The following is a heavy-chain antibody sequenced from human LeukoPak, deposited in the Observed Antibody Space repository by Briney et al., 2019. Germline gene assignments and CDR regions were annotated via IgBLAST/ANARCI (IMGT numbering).Heavy chain of an antibody. Sequence: PSDTLSLTCAVYGGSFSGYYWSWIRQPPGKGLEWIGEINHSGSTNYNPSLKSRVTISVDTSKNQFSLKLSSVTAADTAVYYCARVDDSSGYYYDHWGQGTLVTVSS. J-gene: IGHJ5*02. CDR2: INHSGST. V-gene: IGHV4-34*01. CDR3: ARVDDSSGYYYDH. D-gene: IGHD3-22*01. CDR1: GGSFSGYY.